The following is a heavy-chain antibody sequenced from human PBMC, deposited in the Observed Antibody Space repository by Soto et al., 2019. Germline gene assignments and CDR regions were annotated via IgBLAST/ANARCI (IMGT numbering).Heavy chain of an antibody. J-gene: IGHJ4*02. D-gene: IGHD6-19*01. CDR3: TKVVGLAGQD. CDR1: GLTFSNYW. CDR2: IKQDGRER. Sequence: VQLEESGGTLVQPGGSLRLSCATSGLTFSNYWMSWVRQAPGKGLEWVANIKQDGRERYYVDSVRGRFTISRDNAKNSLYLQMSSLRAEDTAVYYCTKVVGLAGQDWGPGTLVTVSS. V-gene: IGHV3-7*01.